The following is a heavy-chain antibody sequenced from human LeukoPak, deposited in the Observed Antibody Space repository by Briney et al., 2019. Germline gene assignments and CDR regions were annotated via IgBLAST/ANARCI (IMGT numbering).Heavy chain of an antibody. CDR3: AKDQGGAGTTGGYFDY. J-gene: IGHJ4*02. D-gene: IGHD4-17*01. V-gene: IGHV3-43D*03. CDR2: ISWDGGST. Sequence: GGSLRLSCAASGFTFDDYAMHWVRQAPGKGLEWVSLISWDGGSTYYADSVKGRFTISRDNSKNTLFLQMNSLRAEDTAVYYCAKDQGGAGTTGGYFDYWGQGTLVTVSS. CDR1: GFTFDDYA.